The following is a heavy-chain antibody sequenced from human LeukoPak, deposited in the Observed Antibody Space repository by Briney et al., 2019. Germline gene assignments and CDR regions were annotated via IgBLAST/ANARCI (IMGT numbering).Heavy chain of an antibody. V-gene: IGHV3-30*18. J-gene: IGHJ4*02. CDR1: GFTFSSYG. D-gene: IGHD1-26*01. Sequence: PGGSLRLSCAASGFTFSSYGMHWVRQAPGKGLEWVALMSFDGSDKYYADSVKGRFTISRDNSKNTLYLQMNSLRAEDTAVYYCANGRAIVGVIGTGSPNDEFDYWGQGTLVTVSS. CDR3: ANGRAIVGVIGTGSPNDEFDY. CDR2: MSFDGSDK.